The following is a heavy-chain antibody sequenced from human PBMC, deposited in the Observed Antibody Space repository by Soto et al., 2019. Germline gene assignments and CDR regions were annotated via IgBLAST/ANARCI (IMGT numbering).Heavy chain of an antibody. J-gene: IGHJ5*02. CDR3: ARDHESVWGSHRNWLGL. D-gene: IGHD3-16*01. CDR1: RGALSGYS. V-gene: IGHV4-34*01. Sequence: SETLSLTCAVYRGALSGYSWNWIRQPPGKGLEWIGEINYSEDTNPTYNPSLKSRVTISADRTNNQLFLRLTSVTAADTAIYYCARDHESVWGSHRNWLGLWGQGNPVTVSS. CDR2: INYSEDT.